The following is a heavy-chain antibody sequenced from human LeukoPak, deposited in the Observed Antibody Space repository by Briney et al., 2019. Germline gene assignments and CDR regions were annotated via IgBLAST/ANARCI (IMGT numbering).Heavy chain of an antibody. CDR2: IYYSGST. D-gene: IGHD3-3*01. CDR1: GGSISSHY. CDR3: ARVVFYDFWSGYYPYYYYYYMDV. J-gene: IGHJ6*03. V-gene: IGHV4-59*11. Sequence: SETLSLTCTVSGGSISSHYWSWIRQPPGKGLEWIGYIYYSGSTNYNPSLKSRVTISVDTSKNQFSLKLSSVTAADTAVYYCARVVFYDFWSGYYPYYYYYYMDVWGKGTTVTVSS.